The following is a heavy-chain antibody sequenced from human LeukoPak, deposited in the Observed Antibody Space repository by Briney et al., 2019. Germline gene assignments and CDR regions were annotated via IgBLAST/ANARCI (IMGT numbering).Heavy chain of an antibody. V-gene: IGHV3-74*01. Sequence: PGGSLRLSCAASGFTFNSYWMHWVRQVPGKGLVWVSRIDSAGSSTSYADSVKGRFTVSRDNAKNTVSLQMNSLRAEDAAVYYCVRDRIGFDPWGQGTLVTVSS. CDR3: VRDRIGFDP. D-gene: IGHD3-16*02. CDR1: GFTFNSYW. CDR2: IDSAGSST. J-gene: IGHJ5*02.